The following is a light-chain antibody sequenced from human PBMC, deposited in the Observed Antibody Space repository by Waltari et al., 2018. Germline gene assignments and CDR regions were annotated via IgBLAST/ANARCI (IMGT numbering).Light chain of an antibody. V-gene: IGKV1-39*01. CDR1: QSISSY. J-gene: IGKJ2*01. Sequence: DIQMTQSPSSLSASVGDSVTIPCRASQSISSYLNWYQQKQGKAPKLLIYAASSLQSGVPSRFSGSGSGTDFTLTISSLQPEDFATYYCQQSYSTPPYTFGQGTKLEIK. CDR2: AAS. CDR3: QQSYSTPPYT.